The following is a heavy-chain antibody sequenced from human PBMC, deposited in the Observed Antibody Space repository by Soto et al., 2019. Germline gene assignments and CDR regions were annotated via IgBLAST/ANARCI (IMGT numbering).Heavy chain of an antibody. J-gene: IGHJ3*02. CDR3: TRHLAPPSRRAFDI. V-gene: IGHV1-2*02. CDR2: INPNGGDK. CDR1: GYTFTAYY. Sequence: ASVKVSCKASGYTFTAYYVHWVRQAPGQGLEWMGWINPNGGDKNYAQKFQDRVTMTSDTSISTAYMELSSLRSDDTAIYFCTRHLAPPSRRAFDIWGQGTWVTV. D-gene: IGHD6-13*01.